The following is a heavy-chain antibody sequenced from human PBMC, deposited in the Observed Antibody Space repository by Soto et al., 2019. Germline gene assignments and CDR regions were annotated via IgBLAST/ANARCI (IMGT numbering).Heavy chain of an antibody. CDR1: GYTFTSYY. D-gene: IGHD6-13*01. CDR2: INPSGGST. J-gene: IGHJ5*02. Sequence: ASVKVSCKASGYTFTSYYMHWVRQAPGQGLEWMGIINPSGGSTSYAQKFQGRVTMTRDTSTSTVYMELSSLRSEDTAVYYCARDPRIAAAGSIYWFDPWGQGTLVTVSS. V-gene: IGHV1-46*03. CDR3: ARDPRIAAAGSIYWFDP.